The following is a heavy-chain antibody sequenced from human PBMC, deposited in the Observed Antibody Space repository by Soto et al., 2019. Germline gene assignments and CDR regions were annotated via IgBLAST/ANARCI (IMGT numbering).Heavy chain of an antibody. D-gene: IGHD3-10*01. Sequence: GGSLRLSCAASGFTFSSYAMSWVRQAPGKGLEWVSAISGSGGSTYYADSVKGRFTISRDNSKNTLYLQMNSLRAEDTAVYYCAKDGSGSYLLGYIDYWGQGTLVTVSS. CDR3: AKDGSGSYLLGYIDY. CDR1: GFTFSSYA. J-gene: IGHJ4*02. V-gene: IGHV3-23*01. CDR2: ISGSGGST.